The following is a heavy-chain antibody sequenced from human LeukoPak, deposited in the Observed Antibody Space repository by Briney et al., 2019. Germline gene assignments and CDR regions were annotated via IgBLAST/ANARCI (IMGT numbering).Heavy chain of an antibody. CDR2: IYYSGST. CDR1: GGSISSSSYY. V-gene: IGHV4-39*07. J-gene: IGHJ5*02. Sequence: SETLSLTCTVSGGSISSSSYYWGWIRQPPVKGLEWIGSIYYSGSTYYNPSLKSRVTISADTSKNQFSLKLSSVTAADTAVYYCARPRAYYYDSSGYYAPWGQGTLVTVSS. CDR3: ARPRAYYYDSSGYYAP. D-gene: IGHD3-22*01.